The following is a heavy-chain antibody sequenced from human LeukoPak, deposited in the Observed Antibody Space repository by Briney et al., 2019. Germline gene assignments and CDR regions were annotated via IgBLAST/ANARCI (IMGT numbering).Heavy chain of an antibody. D-gene: IGHD3-22*01. CDR3: ARSDYYDYRQIDF. Sequence: SETLSLTCTVSGDSISTSIYYWGWIRQSPGKGLQWLGSIYYNGISHYNSSLKGRLTIYVDTSRNQFSLHVSSVTAADTAVFYCARSDYYDYRQIDFWGQGTLVTVSS. J-gene: IGHJ4*02. V-gene: IGHV4-39*01. CDR2: IYYNGIS. CDR1: GDSISTSIYY.